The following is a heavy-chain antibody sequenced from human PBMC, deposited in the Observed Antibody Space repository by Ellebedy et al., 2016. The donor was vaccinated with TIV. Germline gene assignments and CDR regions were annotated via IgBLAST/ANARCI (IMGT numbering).Heavy chain of an antibody. J-gene: IGHJ6*02. CDR2: ISSSSNYI. CDR3: ARDPGGGSYSQINYYYGMDV. D-gene: IGHD1-26*01. V-gene: IGHV3-21*01. CDR1: GFTFSTYS. Sequence: GESLKISXAASGFTFSTYSMNWVRQAPGKGLEWVSSISSSSNYIYYADSVKGRFTISRDNAKNSLYLQMNSLRAEDTAVYYGARDPGGGSYSQINYYYGMDVWGRGTTVTVSS.